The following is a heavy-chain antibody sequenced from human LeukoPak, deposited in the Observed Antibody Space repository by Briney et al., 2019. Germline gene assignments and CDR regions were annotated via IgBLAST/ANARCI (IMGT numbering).Heavy chain of an antibody. CDR1: GFTFDDYA. Sequence: GGSLRLSCAASGFTFDDYAMHWVRQAPGKGLEWVSGISWNSGSIGYADSVKGRFTISRDNAKNSLYLQMNSLRAEDTALYYCARAEYDFWSGYLYYFDYWGQGTLVTVSS. D-gene: IGHD3-3*01. V-gene: IGHV3-9*01. J-gene: IGHJ4*02. CDR3: ARAEYDFWSGYLYYFDY. CDR2: ISWNSGSI.